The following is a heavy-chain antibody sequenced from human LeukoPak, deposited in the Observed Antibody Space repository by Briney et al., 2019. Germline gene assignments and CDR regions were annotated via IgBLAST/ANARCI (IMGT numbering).Heavy chain of an antibody. J-gene: IGHJ4*02. D-gene: IGHD6-13*01. CDR2: IRYDGSNK. CDR1: GFTFSSYG. V-gene: IGHV3-30*02. CDR3: AKERYSSSSLFAITPFDY. Sequence: GGSLRLSCAASGFTFSSYGMHWVRQAPGKGLEWVAFIRYDGSNKYYADSVKGRFTISRDNSKNTLYLQMNSLRAEDTAVYYCAKERYSSSSLFAITPFDYWGQGSLVTVSS.